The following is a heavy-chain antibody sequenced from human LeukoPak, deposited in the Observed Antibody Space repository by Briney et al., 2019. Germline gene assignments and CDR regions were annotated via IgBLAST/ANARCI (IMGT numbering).Heavy chain of an antibody. V-gene: IGHV1-2*02. Sequence: RASVKVSCKTSGYTFATYFMHWVRQAPGQGLEWMGYIKPNSGVTNYARKFRGRVTMTWDTSISTAYIELSGLTSDDTAICHCARPTYCGSNCYFNFDYWGQGTLVTVSS. CDR3: ARPTYCGSNCYFNFDY. J-gene: IGHJ4*02. CDR2: IKPNSGVT. D-gene: IGHD2-21*02. CDR1: GYTFATYF.